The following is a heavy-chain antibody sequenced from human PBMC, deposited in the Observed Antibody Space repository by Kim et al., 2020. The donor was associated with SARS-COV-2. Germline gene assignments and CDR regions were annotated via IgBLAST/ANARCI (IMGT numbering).Heavy chain of an antibody. V-gene: IGHV1-24*01. J-gene: IGHJ4*02. Sequence: YEQKFQGRVTMTEDTSTDTAYMELSSLRSEDTAVYYCATGGGAAAGTGNYWGQGTLVTVSS. CDR3: ATGGGAAAGTGNY. D-gene: IGHD6-13*01.